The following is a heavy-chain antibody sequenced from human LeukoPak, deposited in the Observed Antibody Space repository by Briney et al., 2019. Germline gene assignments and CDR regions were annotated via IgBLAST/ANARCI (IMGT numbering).Heavy chain of an antibody. CDR2: ISGSGGST. CDR3: AKAGIRYFDRSDAFDI. CDR1: GFTFSSYA. J-gene: IGHJ3*02. Sequence: PGGSLSLSCAASGFTFSSYAMSWVRQAPGKGLEWVSAISGSGGSTYYADSVKGRYTISRDNSKNTLYLQMNSLRAEDTAVYYCAKAGIRYFDRSDAFDIWGQGTMVTVSS. V-gene: IGHV3-23*01. D-gene: IGHD3-9*01.